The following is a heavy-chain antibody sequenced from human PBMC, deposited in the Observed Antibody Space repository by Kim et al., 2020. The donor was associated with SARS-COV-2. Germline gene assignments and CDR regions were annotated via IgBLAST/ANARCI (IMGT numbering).Heavy chain of an antibody. J-gene: IGHJ4*02. Sequence: YAQKFQGRVTITADESTSTAYMELSSLRSEDTAVYYCARVLYAEWELFDYWGQGTLVTVSS. V-gene: IGHV1-69*01. CDR3: ARVLYAEWELFDY. D-gene: IGHD1-26*01.